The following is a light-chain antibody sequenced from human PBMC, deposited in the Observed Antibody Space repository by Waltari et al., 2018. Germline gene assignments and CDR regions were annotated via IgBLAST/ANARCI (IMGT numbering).Light chain of an antibody. CDR1: QSILSDSSNKNF. V-gene: IGKV4-1*01. Sequence: DIVMTQSPDSLAVSLGERATINCKSSQSILSDSSNKNFLAWYRQKPGQPPKLVIYSASTRESEVPDRLRGSGSGTDVSLTISSLQAEDAAVYFCQQYYSAPITFGQGTRLEIK. CDR2: SAS. CDR3: QQYYSAPIT. J-gene: IGKJ5*01.